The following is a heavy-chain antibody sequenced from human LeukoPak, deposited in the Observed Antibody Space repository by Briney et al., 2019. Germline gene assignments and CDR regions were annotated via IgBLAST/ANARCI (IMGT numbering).Heavy chain of an antibody. CDR1: GGSISSYY. V-gene: IGHV4-59*01. CDR3: ARCFYDSSGYYLPRAGDYYYYGMDV. J-gene: IGHJ6*02. D-gene: IGHD3-22*01. CDR2: IYYSGST. Sequence: SETLSLTCTVSGGSISSYYWSWIRQPPGKGLEWMGYIYYSGSTNYNPSLKSRVTISVDTSKNQFSLKLSSVTAADTAVYYCARCFYDSSGYYLPRAGDYYYYGMDVWGQGTTVTVSS.